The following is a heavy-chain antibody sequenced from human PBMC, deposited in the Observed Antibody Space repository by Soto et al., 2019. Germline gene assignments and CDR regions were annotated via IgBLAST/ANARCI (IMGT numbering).Heavy chain of an antibody. CDR2: IIPIFGTA. CDR1: GGTFSSYA. J-gene: IGHJ5*02. D-gene: IGHD6-13*01. V-gene: IGHV1-69*13. Sequence: SVKVSCKASGGTFSSYAISWVLQAPGQGLEWMGGIIPIFGTANYAQKFQGRVTITADESTSTAYMELSSLRSEDTAVYYCARGKQQLVLDWFDPWGQGTLVTVSS. CDR3: ARGKQQLVLDWFDP.